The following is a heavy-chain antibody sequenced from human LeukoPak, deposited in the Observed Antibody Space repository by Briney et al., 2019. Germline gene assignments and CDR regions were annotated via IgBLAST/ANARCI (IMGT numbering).Heavy chain of an antibody. CDR3: AKVDVVVTAISGFDY. D-gene: IGHD2-21*02. J-gene: IGHJ4*02. Sequence: PGGSLRLSCAASGFTFSSYAMSWVRQAPGKGLEWGSAISGSGGSSYYADSVKGRFTISRDNSKNTLYLQMNSLRAEDTAVYYCAKVDVVVTAISGFDYWGQGTLVTVSS. CDR2: ISGSGGSS. V-gene: IGHV3-23*01. CDR1: GFTFSSYA.